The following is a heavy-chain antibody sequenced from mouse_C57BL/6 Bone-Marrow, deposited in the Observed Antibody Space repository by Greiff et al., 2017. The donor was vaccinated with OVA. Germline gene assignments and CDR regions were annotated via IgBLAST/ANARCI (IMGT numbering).Heavy chain of an antibody. CDR3: ARFYYGSSGNYNDY. CDR1: GYTFTSYG. Sequence: QVQLQQSGAELARPGASVKLSCKASGYTFTSYGISWVKQRTGQGLEWIGEIYPRSGNTYYNEKFKGKATLTADKSSSTAYMELRSLTSEDSAVYFCARFYYGSSGNYNDYWGQGTTLTVSS. J-gene: IGHJ2*01. V-gene: IGHV1-81*01. CDR2: IYPRSGNT. D-gene: IGHD1-1*01.